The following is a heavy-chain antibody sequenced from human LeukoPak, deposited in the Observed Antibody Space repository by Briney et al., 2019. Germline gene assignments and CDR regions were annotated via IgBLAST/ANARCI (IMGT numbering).Heavy chain of an antibody. CDR3: AKSGASPLYHMDV. CDR2: MSGSGGMT. V-gene: IGHV3-23*01. D-gene: IGHD1-26*01. CDR1: GFTFSSFA. J-gene: IGHJ6*03. Sequence: GGSLRLSCAASGFTFSSFAMSWVRQAPGEGLEWVSAMSGSGGMTYSADSVKGRFTISRDDSKNTLYLQMSSLRVDDTAIYYCAKSGASPLYHMDVWGRGATVTVSS.